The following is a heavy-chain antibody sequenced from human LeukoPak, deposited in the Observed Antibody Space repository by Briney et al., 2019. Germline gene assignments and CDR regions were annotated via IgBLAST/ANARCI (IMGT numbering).Heavy chain of an antibody. D-gene: IGHD3-3*02. Sequence: GGSLRLSCAASGFTFSSYWMHWVRQAPGKGLVWVSRINSDGSSTSYADSVKGRFTISRDNAKNTLYLQMNSLRAEDTAVYYCARAPDIFGVVMYFDYWGQGTLVTVSS. V-gene: IGHV3-74*01. J-gene: IGHJ4*02. CDR2: INSDGSST. CDR3: ARAPDIFGVVMYFDY. CDR1: GFTFSSYW.